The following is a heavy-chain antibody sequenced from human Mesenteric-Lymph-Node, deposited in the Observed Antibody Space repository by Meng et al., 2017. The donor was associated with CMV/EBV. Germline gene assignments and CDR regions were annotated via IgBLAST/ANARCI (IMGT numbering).Heavy chain of an antibody. J-gene: IGHJ4*02. CDR1: GFDITTYT. D-gene: IGHD4-11*01. Sequence: GESLKISCVASGFDITTYTMNWVRQAPGKGLEWVSSISGSSADIYYTDSVKGRFTISRDNAKNSLSLQMSSLRADDTAIYCCARYSNPFDYWGQGTLVTVSS. V-gene: IGHV3-21*04. CDR2: ISGSSADI. CDR3: ARYSNPFDY.